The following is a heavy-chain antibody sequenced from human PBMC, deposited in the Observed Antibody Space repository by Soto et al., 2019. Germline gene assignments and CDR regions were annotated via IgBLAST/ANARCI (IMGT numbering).Heavy chain of an antibody. V-gene: IGHV1-69*01. CDR3: ARDAIVVVTATQYYYYYGMDV. CDR1: GGTFSSYA. J-gene: IGHJ6*02. Sequence: QVQLVQSGAEVKKPGSSVKVSCKASGGTFSSYAISWVRQAPGQGLEWMGGIIPIFGTANYEQKFQGRVTITADESTSTAYMELSSLRDEDTAVYYCARDAIVVVTATQYYYYYGMDVWGQGTTVTVSS. D-gene: IGHD2-21*02. CDR2: IIPIFGTA.